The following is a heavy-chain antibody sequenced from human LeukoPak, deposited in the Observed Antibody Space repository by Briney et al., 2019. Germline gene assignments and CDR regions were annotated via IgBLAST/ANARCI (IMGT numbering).Heavy chain of an antibody. D-gene: IGHD3-22*01. CDR1: GGSISSSSYY. CDR2: IYYSGST. Sequence: PSETLSLTCTVSGGSISSSSYYWGWIRQPPGKGLEWIGSIYYSGSTYYNPSLKSRVTISVDTSKNQFSLKLSSVTAADTAVYYCARQPTYDTGFDPWGQGTLVTVPS. J-gene: IGHJ5*02. V-gene: IGHV4-39*01. CDR3: ARQPTYDTGFDP.